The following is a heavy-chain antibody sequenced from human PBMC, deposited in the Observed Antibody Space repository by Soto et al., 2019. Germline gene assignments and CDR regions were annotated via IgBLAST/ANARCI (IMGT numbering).Heavy chain of an antibody. D-gene: IGHD6-19*01. CDR2: IAHDGSVA. V-gene: IGHV3-30*18. Sequence: QVQLVESGGGVVQPGRSLRLSCEASGFIFSNYGMQWVRRTPGHGLEWVGVIAHDGSVAYYSDSVKGRFTLSRDNSKNTLYLDMNDLRTDDTAVYYCAKEPSPYASGWYFDDWGQGTLVTVSS. CDR3: AKEPSPYASGWYFDD. CDR1: GFIFSNYG. J-gene: IGHJ4*02.